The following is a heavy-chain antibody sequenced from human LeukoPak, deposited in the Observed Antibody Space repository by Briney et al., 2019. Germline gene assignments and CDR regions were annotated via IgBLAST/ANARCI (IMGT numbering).Heavy chain of an antibody. V-gene: IGHV1-69*04. D-gene: IGHD6-13*01. CDR2: IIPILGIA. J-gene: IGHJ4*02. Sequence: SVKVSCKASGGTFSSYAISWVRQAPGQGLEWMGRIIPILGIANYAQKFQGRVTITTDESTGTAYMELSSLRSEDTAVYYCATEGEGQQMVSYFDYWGQGTLVTVSS. CDR1: GGTFSSYA. CDR3: ATEGEGQQMVSYFDY.